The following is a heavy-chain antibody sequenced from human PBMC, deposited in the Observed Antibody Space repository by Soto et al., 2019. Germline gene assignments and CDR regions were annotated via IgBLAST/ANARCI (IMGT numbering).Heavy chain of an antibody. J-gene: IGHJ4*02. CDR3: ARRGYYDNSGYFDY. D-gene: IGHD3-22*01. Sequence: SETLSLTCAVSGGSFTSNNWWTWVRQPPGQGLEWIGEIYRTGSTNYNPSLKSRVTISLDKSENQFSLKVTSLTAADTAVYYCARRGYYDNSGYFDYWGQGTLVTVSS. V-gene: IGHV4-4*02. CDR2: IYRTGST. CDR1: GGSFTSNNW.